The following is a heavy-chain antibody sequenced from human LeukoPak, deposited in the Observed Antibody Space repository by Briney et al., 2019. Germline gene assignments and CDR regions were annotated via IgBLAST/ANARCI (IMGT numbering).Heavy chain of an antibody. V-gene: IGHV1-69*02. CDR2: IIPILGIP. D-gene: IGHD3-10*01. CDR1: VGTFSSYT. Sequence: GSSVKVSCKAYVGTFSSYTIRWVRQAPGQGLEWLGRIIPILGIPNYAQKFQGRVTITADKSTSTAYMELSSLRSEDTAVYYCARGKGYYGSGSYYYYMDVWGKGTTVTVSS. CDR3: ARGKGYYGSGSYYYYMDV. J-gene: IGHJ6*03.